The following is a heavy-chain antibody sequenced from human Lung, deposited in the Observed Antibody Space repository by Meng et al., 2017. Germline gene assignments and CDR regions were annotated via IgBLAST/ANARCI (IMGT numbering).Heavy chain of an antibody. CDR1: GYTFTDYY. D-gene: IGHD6-6*01. V-gene: IGHV1-2*06. CDR3: AREGGSSSHFDY. Sequence: QVQLVQSGAEVKRHGASVRVSCKASGYTFTDYYMQWVRQAPGQGLEWMGRMNPNSGDTKYAQKFQGRVTMTGYTSISTAYMELSRLTSDDTAVYYCAREGGSSSHFDYWGQGTLVTVSS. J-gene: IGHJ4*02. CDR2: MNPNSGDT.